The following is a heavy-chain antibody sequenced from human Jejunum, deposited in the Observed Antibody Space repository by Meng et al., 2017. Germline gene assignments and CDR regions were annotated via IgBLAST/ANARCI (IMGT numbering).Heavy chain of an antibody. D-gene: IGHD3-22*01. J-gene: IGHJ3*01. Sequence: ESLKILREAFGITFRNYVMHWVRQGPGKGLVWVSLIGDGGTTQHYADSVKGRFTISRDNGMNTLYLQMNSLTDEDTAVYYCVVETYYYAGNGAEKAFDFWGHGTMVTVSS. CDR3: VVETYYYAGNGAEKAFDF. CDR2: IGDGGTTQ. V-gene: IGHV3-74*01. CDR1: GITFRNYV.